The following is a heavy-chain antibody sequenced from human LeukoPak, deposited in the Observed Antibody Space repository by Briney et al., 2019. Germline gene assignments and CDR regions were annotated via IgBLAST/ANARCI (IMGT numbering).Heavy chain of an antibody. J-gene: IGHJ6*02. Sequence: GGSLRLSCAASGFPVSTIYMSWVRQAPGKGLEWVSIIYSGDSTYYADSVKGRFTISRDNSKNTLYLQMNSLRAEDTAVYYCARGFGSSSYYYGMDVRGQGTTVIISS. CDR3: ARGFGSSSYYYGMDV. D-gene: IGHD6-6*01. V-gene: IGHV3-53*01. CDR2: IYSGDST. CDR1: GFPVSTIY.